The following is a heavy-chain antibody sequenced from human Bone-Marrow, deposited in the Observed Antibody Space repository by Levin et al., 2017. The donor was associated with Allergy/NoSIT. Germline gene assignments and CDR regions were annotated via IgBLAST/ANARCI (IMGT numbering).Heavy chain of an antibody. D-gene: IGHD6-19*01. CDR2: IYYSGST. CDR3: ARGQWPLDY. V-gene: IGHV4-59*08. J-gene: IGHJ4*02. CDR1: GGPMNSYY. Sequence: PSETLSLTCTFSGGPMNSYYWSWIRQPPGKGLEWIGNIYYSGSTKYNPSLKSRVTISVDTSKNQFSLWLGSVTAADTAVYHCARGQWPLDYWGQGTLVTVSS.